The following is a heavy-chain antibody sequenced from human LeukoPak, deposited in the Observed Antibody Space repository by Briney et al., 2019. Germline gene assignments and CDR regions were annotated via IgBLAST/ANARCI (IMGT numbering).Heavy chain of an antibody. J-gene: IGHJ4*02. CDR2: ISYDGSNK. V-gene: IGHV3-30*18. CDR1: GFTFSSYG. CDR3: AKDLYLYDSSGYYLDY. Sequence: GGSLRLSCAASGFTFSSYGMHWVRQAPGKGLEWVAVISYDGSNKYYADSVKGRFTISRDNPKNTLYLQMNSLRLEDTAVYYCAKDLYLYDSSGYYLDYWGQGTLVTVSS. D-gene: IGHD3-22*01.